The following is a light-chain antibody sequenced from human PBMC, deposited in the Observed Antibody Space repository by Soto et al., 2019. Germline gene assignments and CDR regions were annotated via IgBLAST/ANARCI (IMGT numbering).Light chain of an antibody. Sequence: EIVLTQSPGTLSLSPGERATLSCRASESVTSSYLAWYQQKPGQAPRLLIYGASSRATGIPDRFSGSGSGTDFTLTIGRLEPEDFAVYYCQHYGSSRNTFGQGTRLEIK. V-gene: IGKV3-20*01. CDR2: GAS. J-gene: IGKJ5*01. CDR1: ESVTSSY. CDR3: QHYGSSRNT.